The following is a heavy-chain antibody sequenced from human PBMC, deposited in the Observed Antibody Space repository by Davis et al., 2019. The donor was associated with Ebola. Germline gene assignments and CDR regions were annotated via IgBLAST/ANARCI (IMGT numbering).Heavy chain of an antibody. V-gene: IGHV3-9*01. J-gene: IGHJ4*02. Sequence: PGGSLRLSCAGSGFTFGDYAMHWVRQAPGKGLEWVSGISWNSDSIVYADSVKGRFTISRDNANHSLHLQMTSLRAEDTAVYFCARTADFDYWGQGTLVTVSS. D-gene: IGHD6-13*01. CDR1: GFTFGDYA. CDR3: ARTADFDY. CDR2: ISWNSDSI.